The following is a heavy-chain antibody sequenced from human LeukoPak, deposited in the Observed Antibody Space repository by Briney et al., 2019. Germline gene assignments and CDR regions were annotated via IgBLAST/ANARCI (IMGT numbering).Heavy chain of an antibody. CDR3: ASEAIRGYYYYYMDV. CDR2: ISQNGDS. Sequence: SETLSLTCGVSGGSLSFYYWSWIRQSPGKGLEWIAEISQNGDSNYNMSLKSRVTISLDKSKNQVSLKLNSVTAADTAVYYCASEAIRGYYYYYMDVWGKGTTVTISS. CDR1: GGSLSFYY. D-gene: IGHD2-2*02. J-gene: IGHJ6*03. V-gene: IGHV4-34*01.